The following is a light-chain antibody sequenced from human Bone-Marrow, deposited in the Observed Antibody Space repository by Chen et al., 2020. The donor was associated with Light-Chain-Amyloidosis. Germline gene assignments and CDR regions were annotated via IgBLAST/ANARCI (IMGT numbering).Light chain of an antibody. V-gene: IGLV3-25*03. CDR1: ALPDQY. J-gene: IGLJ3*02. Sequence: YELTQPPSVSVSPGQTARITCSGDALPDQYAYWYQQKAGQAPVLVINRDSERPSGIPERVSGSSSGTTVTLTISGVQAEDEAVYYCQSADSTGIYRVFGGGTKLTVL. CDR3: QSADSTGIYRV. CDR2: RDS.